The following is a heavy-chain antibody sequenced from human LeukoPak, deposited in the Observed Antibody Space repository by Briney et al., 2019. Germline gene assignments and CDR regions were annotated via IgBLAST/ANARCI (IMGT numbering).Heavy chain of an antibody. J-gene: IGHJ4*02. D-gene: IGHD3-16*01. V-gene: IGHV4-38-2*02. CDR2: IYHSGST. CDR3: ARAYDYVWGKDRKGFDC. Sequence: PSETLSLTCTVSGYSISSGYYWGWIRQPPGKGLEWIGSIYHSGSTYYNPSLKSRVTISVDTSKNQFSLKLNSVTAADTAVYYCARAYDYVWGKDRKGFDCWGQGTLVTGSS. CDR1: GYSISSGYY.